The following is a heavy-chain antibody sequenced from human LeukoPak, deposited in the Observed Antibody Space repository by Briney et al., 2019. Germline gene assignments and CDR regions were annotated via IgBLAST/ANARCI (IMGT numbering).Heavy chain of an antibody. J-gene: IGHJ3*02. Sequence: GGSLRLSCAASGFTVSSNYMSWVRQAPGKGLEWVSVIYSGGSTYYADSVKGRFTISRDNSKNTLYLQMNSLRAEDTAVYYCARDAHGLLGYAFDIWGQGTMVTVSS. CDR2: IYSGGST. V-gene: IGHV3-66*01. CDR1: GFTVSSNY. CDR3: ARDAHGLLGYAFDI. D-gene: IGHD3-22*01.